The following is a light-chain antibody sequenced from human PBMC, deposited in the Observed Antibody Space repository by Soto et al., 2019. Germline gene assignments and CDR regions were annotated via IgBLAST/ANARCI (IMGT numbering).Light chain of an antibody. CDR2: MVS. CDR1: QSLIYSDGNTY. CDR3: MRGTHWPRT. V-gene: IGKV2-30*01. Sequence: DVVMTQSPLSLPVTIGQPASISCRSSQSLIYSDGNTYLSWFQQRPGQSPRRLIYMVSYRGSGVPDRFSGSGPATDFILKISRVEAEDVGVYYCMRGTHWPRTFGQGTKVEIK. J-gene: IGKJ1*01.